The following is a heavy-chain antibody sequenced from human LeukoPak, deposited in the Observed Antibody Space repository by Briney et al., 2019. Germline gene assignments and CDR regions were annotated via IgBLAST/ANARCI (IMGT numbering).Heavy chain of an antibody. V-gene: IGHV3-20*04. J-gene: IGHJ6*03. CDR3: AKDMEGSYSHPHYMDV. Sequence: GGSLRLSCAASGFTFDDYGMSWVRQAPGKGLEWVSGINWNGGSAGYADSVKGRFTISRDNSKNSLYLQMNSLRTEDTALYYCAKDMEGSYSHPHYMDVWGKGTTVTVSS. CDR1: GFTFDDYG. D-gene: IGHD1-26*01. CDR2: INWNGGSA.